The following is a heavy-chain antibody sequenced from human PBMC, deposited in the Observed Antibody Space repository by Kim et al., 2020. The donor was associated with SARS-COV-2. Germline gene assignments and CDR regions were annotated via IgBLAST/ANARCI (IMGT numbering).Heavy chain of an antibody. CDR3: ARQGYYDSSGYYFGDYYFDY. CDR1: GGSISSYY. D-gene: IGHD3-22*01. J-gene: IGHJ4*02. V-gene: IGHV4-59*08. Sequence: SETLSLTCTVSGGSISSYYWSWIRQPPGKGLECIGYIYYSGSTNYNPSLKSRVTISVDTSKNQFSLKLSSVTAADTAVYYCARQGYYDSSGYYFGDYYFDYWGQGTLVTVSS. CDR2: IYYSGST.